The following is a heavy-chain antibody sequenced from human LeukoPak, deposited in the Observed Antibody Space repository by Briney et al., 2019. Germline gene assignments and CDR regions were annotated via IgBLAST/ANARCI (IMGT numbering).Heavy chain of an antibody. Sequence: LSLTCTVSGGSISSGSYYWSWIRQPAGKGLEWVSYISSSGSTIYYADSVKGRFTISRDNAKNSLYLQMNSLRAEDTAVYYCARDNPQRFLDYWGQGTLVTVSS. J-gene: IGHJ4*02. CDR3: ARDNPQRFLDY. V-gene: IGHV3-11*04. D-gene: IGHD3-3*01. CDR2: ISSSGSTI. CDR1: GGSISSGSYY.